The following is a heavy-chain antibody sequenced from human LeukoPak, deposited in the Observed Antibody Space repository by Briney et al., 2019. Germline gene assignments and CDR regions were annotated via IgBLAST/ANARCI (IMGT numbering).Heavy chain of an antibody. CDR2: IYYSRLT. J-gene: IGHJ4*02. Sequence: SETLSLTCTVSGVSVSSSNSYWGWIRQPPGKGPGWIASIYYSRLTYDNPSLKSRVSISIDPSKNHLSLKVSSVTAADTAVYYCASGTFDDYGDYDRGDYFDHWGQGTLVTVSS. CDR3: ASGTFDDYGDYDRGDYFDH. D-gene: IGHD4-17*01. V-gene: IGHV4-39*02. CDR1: GVSVSSSNSY.